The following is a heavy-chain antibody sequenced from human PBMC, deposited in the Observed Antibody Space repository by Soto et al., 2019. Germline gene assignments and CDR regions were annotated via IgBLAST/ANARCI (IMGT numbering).Heavy chain of an antibody. Sequence: QVQLVQSGAEVKKPGASVKVSCKASGYTFTSYDIHWVRQAPGQGLEWMGWMNPNTGNAASAQKFQGIVTMTRNTSKSTAYMQLSSLRSDDTAVYFCARVGRGTRGYSDYWGQGTLVSVSS. J-gene: IGHJ4*02. V-gene: IGHV1-8*01. CDR2: MNPNTGNA. CDR1: GYTFTSYD. D-gene: IGHD1-1*01. CDR3: ARVGRGTRGYSDY.